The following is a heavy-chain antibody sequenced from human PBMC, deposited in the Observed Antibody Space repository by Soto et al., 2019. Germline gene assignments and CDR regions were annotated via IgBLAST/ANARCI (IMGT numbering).Heavy chain of an antibody. CDR3: ARCQRSSGKIVDS. Sequence: VQLVESGGGLVKPGGSVRLSCAASGFTFSNAWVSWVRQAPGKGLEWVGRSKSKSAGGTTEYDAPVKDRFTISREDSKKTLYLQMNSLKIEDSDVYYCARCQRSSGKIVDSWGQGTLVTVSS. CDR1: GFTFSNAW. CDR2: SKSKSAGGTT. V-gene: IGHV3-15*01. J-gene: IGHJ4*02. D-gene: IGHD3-22*01.